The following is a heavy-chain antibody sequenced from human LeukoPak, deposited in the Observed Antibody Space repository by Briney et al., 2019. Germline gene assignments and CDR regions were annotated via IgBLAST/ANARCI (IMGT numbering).Heavy chain of an antibody. CDR3: ARAGYSSSSISSLVDY. CDR2: INPSGGST. V-gene: IGHV1-46*01. Sequence: ASVKVSCKASGYVFTSYYMHWVRQAPGQGLEWMGIINPSGGSTSYAQKFQGRVTMTRDMSTSTVYMELSSLRSEDTAVYYCARAGYSSSSISSLVDYWGQGTLVTVSS. J-gene: IGHJ4*02. D-gene: IGHD6-6*01. CDR1: GYVFTSYY.